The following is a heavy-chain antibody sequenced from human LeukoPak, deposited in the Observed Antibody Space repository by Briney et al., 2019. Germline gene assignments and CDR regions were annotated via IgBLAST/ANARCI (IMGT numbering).Heavy chain of an antibody. CDR3: ARGLWYRGSNYGCFDL. CDR2: INDGGSA. D-gene: IGHD1-26*01. CDR1: RGSFSGYY. V-gene: IGHV4-34*01. J-gene: IGHJ3*01. Sequence: SXXLXLTCAVSRGSFSGYYWSWVRQTPAKGMEWIGEINDGGSANSNPSLNSRVTLSVDTSKNQFSLRLTSVTAADTAMYFCARGLWYRGSNYGCFDLWGQGTMVTVSS.